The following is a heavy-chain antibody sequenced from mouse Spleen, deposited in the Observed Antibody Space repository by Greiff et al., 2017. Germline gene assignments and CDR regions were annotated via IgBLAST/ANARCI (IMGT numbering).Heavy chain of an antibody. CDR3: ARRGPGHYFDY. V-gene: IGHV1-82*01. D-gene: IGHD3-3*01. J-gene: IGHJ2*01. CDR1: GYAFSSSW. CDR2: IYPGDGDT. Sequence: VQLVESGPELVKPGASVKISCKASGYAFSSSWMNWVKQRPGKGLEWIGRIYPGDGDTNYNGKFKGKATLTADKSSSTAYMQLSSLTSEDSAVYFCARRGPGHYFDYWGQGTTLTVSS.